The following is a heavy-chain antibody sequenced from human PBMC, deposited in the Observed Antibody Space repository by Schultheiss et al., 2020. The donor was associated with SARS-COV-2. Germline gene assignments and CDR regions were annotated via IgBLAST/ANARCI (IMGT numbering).Heavy chain of an antibody. CDR1: GFTVSSNY. D-gene: IGHD6-19*01. CDR2: IYSGGST. J-gene: IGHJ4*02. Sequence: GGSLKISCAASGFTVSSNYMSWVRQAPGKGLEWVSVIYSGGSTYYADSVKGRFTISRDNSKNTLYLQMNSLRAEDTAVYYCARDVAVAGTRDYWGQGTLVTVSS. CDR3: ARDVAVAGTRDY. V-gene: IGHV3-66*01.